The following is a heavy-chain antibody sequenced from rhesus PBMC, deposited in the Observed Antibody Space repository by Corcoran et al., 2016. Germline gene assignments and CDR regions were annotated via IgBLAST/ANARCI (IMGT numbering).Heavy chain of an antibody. Sequence: QVQLQESGPGLVKPSETLSLTCAVSGGSISSSNWWSWIRQPPGKGLEGLGFSSGSSGSTHCTPSLKSRVTISKATSKNQFSLKLSSVTAADTAVYYCARDREDDYGYYDYWGQGVLVTVSS. V-gene: IGHV4S19*01. J-gene: IGHJ4*01. CDR1: GGSISSSNW. CDR3: ARDREDDYGYYDY. D-gene: IGHD3-9*01. CDR2: SSGSSGST.